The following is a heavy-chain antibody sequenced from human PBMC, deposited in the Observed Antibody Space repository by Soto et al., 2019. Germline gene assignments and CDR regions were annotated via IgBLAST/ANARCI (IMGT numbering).Heavy chain of an antibody. CDR2: IWYDGSNK. J-gene: IGHJ4*02. D-gene: IGHD5-18*01. CDR3: ARVDTAMAAFDY. CDR1: GFTFSSYG. Sequence: QVQLVESGGGVVQPGRSLRLSCAASGFTFSSYGMLWVRQAPGKGLEWVAVIWYDGSNKYYADSVKGRFTISRDNSKNTLYLQMNSLRAEDTAVYYCARVDTAMAAFDYWGQGTLVTVSS. V-gene: IGHV3-33*01.